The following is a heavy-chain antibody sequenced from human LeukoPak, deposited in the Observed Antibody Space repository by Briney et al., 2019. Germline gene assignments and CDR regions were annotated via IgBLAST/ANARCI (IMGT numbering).Heavy chain of an antibody. CDR2: IYSNGIT. CDR3: ARRAYYDSSGYSPASGYFDL. D-gene: IGHD3-22*01. J-gene: IGHJ2*01. V-gene: IGHV4-4*08. Sequence: PSETLSLTCGVYGGSSSHYYWDWIRQPPGKGLEWIGYIYSNGITSYNPSLRSRGTISIATSKNQFSLRLRSVTAADTAIYYCARRAYYDSSGYSPASGYFDLWGRGTLVSVSS. CDR1: GGSSSHYY.